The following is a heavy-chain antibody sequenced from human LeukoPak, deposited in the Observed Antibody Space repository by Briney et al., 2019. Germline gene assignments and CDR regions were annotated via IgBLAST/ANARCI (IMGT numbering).Heavy chain of an antibody. CDR3: ARGARIVVVAATLIY. J-gene: IGHJ4*02. D-gene: IGHD2-15*01. V-gene: IGHV1-2*06. CDR2: INPNSGGT. CDR1: GYTFTGYY. Sequence: ASVKVSCKASGYTFTGYYTHWVRQAPGQGLEWMGRINPNSGGTNYAQKFQGRVTMTRDTSISTAYMELSRLRSDDTAVYYCARGARIVVVAATLIYWGQGTLVTVSS.